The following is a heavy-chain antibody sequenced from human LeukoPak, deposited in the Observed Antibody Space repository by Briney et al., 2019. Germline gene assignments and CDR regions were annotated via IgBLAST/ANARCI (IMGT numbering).Heavy chain of an antibody. CDR3: AKVATPNTLDAFDI. D-gene: IGHD1/OR15-1a*01. CDR1: GFTFSSYG. CDR2: VSLSGVNM. Sequence: GGSLRLSCSASGFTFSSYGMSWVRQAPGKGLEWVSVVSLSGVNMFYADSVKGRFTISRDNSKNTVYLQMDSLRVDDTAVYYCAKVATPNTLDAFDIWGQGTMVTVSS. J-gene: IGHJ3*02. V-gene: IGHV3-23*01.